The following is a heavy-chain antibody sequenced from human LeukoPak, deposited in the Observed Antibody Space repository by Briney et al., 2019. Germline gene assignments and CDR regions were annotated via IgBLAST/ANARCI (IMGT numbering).Heavy chain of an antibody. D-gene: IGHD1-26*01. CDR1: GYFISSGYY. CDR3: ARKWELLGSDAFDI. J-gene: IGHJ3*02. CDR2: IYHSGNT. Sequence: PSETLSLTCAVSGYFISSGYYWGWIRQPPGKGLEWIGNIYHSGNTYYNPSLKSRVTISVDTSKNHFSLKLSSVTAADTAVYYCARKWELLGSDAFDIWGQGTMVSVSS. V-gene: IGHV4-38-2*01.